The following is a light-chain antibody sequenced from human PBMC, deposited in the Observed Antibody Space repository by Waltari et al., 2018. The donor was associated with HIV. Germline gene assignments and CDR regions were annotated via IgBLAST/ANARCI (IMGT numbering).Light chain of an antibody. CDR3: ATWDDSPDGPV. CDR1: SSNIGSNT. V-gene: IGLV1-44*01. CDR2: SKH. Sequence: QSVLTQPPSASGTPGPRVTISCSGSSSNIGSNTVNWYQHLPGTAPKLLIYSKHQRPSGVPARFAGSKSGTSASLAISGLQSEDEADYYCATWDDSPDGPVFGGGTKLTVL. J-gene: IGLJ3*02.